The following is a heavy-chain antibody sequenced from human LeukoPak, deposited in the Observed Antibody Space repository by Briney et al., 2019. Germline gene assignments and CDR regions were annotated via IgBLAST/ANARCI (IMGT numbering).Heavy chain of an antibody. CDR1: GYSLNDYY. J-gene: IGHJ5*02. V-gene: IGHV1-2*02. D-gene: IGHD2-21*01. CDR2: INPNSGGT. CDR3: ARADRLHGGPYLIGP. Sequence: ASVNVSCKTSGYSLNDYYMHWVRQAPGQGLEWMGWINPNSGGTSAAQKFQGRVTMTRDTSITTVYMEVSWLTSDDTAIYYCARADRLHGGPYLIGPWGQGTLVAVSS.